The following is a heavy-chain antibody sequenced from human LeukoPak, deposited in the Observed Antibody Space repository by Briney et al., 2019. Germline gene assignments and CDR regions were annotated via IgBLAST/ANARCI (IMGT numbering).Heavy chain of an antibody. V-gene: IGHV4-59*11. Sequence: SETLSLTCTVSGGSISSHYWSWIRQPPGKGLEWIGYIYYSGSTNYNPSLKSRVTISVDTSKNQLSLKLSSVTAADKAVYYCARYGYYYYYMDVWGKGTTVTVSS. CDR3: ARYGYYYYYMDV. J-gene: IGHJ6*03. CDR2: IYYSGST. D-gene: IGHD4-17*01. CDR1: GGSISSHY.